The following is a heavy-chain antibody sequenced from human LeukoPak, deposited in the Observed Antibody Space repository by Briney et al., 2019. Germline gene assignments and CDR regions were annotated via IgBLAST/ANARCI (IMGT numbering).Heavy chain of an antibody. CDR1: GGTFSSYA. CDR2: ISAYNGNT. V-gene: IGHV1-18*01. CDR3: AREPYYYDSSEDY. D-gene: IGHD3-22*01. Sequence: ASVKVSCKASGGTFSSYAISWVRQAPGQGLEWMGWISAYNGNTNYAQKLQGRVTMTTDTSTSTAYMELRSLRSDDTAVYYCAREPYYYDSSEDYWGQGTLVTVSS. J-gene: IGHJ4*02.